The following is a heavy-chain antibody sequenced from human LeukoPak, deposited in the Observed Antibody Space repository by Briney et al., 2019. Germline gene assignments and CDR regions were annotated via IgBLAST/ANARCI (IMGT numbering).Heavy chain of an antibody. CDR1: GGSISRGSYY. D-gene: IGHD1-26*01. CDR3: ARAPPEWELLSYFDY. V-gene: IGHV4-61*02. CDR2: IYTSGST. Sequence: SETLSLTCTVSGGSISRGSYYWSWIRQPAGKGLEWIGRIYTSGSTNYNPSLKSRVTISVDTSKNQFSLKLSSVTAADTAVYYCARAPPEWELLSYFDYWGQGTLVTVSS. J-gene: IGHJ4*02.